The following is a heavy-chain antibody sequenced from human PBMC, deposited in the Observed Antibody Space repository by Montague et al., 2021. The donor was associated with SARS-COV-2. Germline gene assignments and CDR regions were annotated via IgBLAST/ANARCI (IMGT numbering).Heavy chain of an antibody. J-gene: IGHJ6*02. CDR3: ARDRPPVATTFYYYYYGMDD. D-gene: IGHD5-12*01. CDR1: GGSISSGSYY. V-gene: IGHV4-61*02. Sequence: TLSLTCTVSGGSISSGSYYWSWIRQPAGKGLEWIGRIYTSGSTNYNPSLKSRVTISVDTSKNQFSLKLISVTAADTAVYYCARDRPPVATTFYYYYYGMDDWGQGTTVTVSS. CDR2: IYTSGST.